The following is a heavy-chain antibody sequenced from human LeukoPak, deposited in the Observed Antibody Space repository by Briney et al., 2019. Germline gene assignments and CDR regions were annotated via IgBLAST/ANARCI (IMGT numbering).Heavy chain of an antibody. D-gene: IGHD6-13*01. V-gene: IGHV3-23*01. Sequence: GGSLRLSCAASGFSFSSYAMSWVRQAPGKGLEWVSTISGGGDNTYYADSVKGRFTISRDNSKNTLLLQMNSLRAEDTAVYYCAKFWSAQLVPPYPDHWGQGALVTVSS. CDR3: AKFWSAQLVPPYPDH. CDR2: ISGGGDNT. CDR1: GFSFSSYA. J-gene: IGHJ4*02.